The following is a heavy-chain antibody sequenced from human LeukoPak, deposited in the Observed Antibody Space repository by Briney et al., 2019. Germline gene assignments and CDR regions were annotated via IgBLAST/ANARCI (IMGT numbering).Heavy chain of an antibody. CDR2: MNPYSGDT. J-gene: IGHJ4*02. CDR3: ARGLGTYDSTELTWPMISF. CDR1: GYTFPNYE. Sequence: ASVKVSCKASGYTFPNYEINWVRQATGQGLEGMGWMNPYSGDTAYAQKFQGRITMTRSTSISTAFLELSSLRSEDTAVYYCARGLGTYDSTELTWPMISFWGQGTVVTVSS. V-gene: IGHV1-8*01. D-gene: IGHD3-22*01.